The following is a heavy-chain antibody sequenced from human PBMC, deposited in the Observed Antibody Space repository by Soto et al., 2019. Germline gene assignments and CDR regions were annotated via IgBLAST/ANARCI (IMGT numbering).Heavy chain of an antibody. CDR2: TSAYNGNP. CDR1: GYTFTSYG. V-gene: IGHV1-18*01. J-gene: IGHJ6*02. D-gene: IGHD6-6*01. Sequence: QVHLVQSGAEVKKPGASVKVSCKASGYTFTSYGISWVRQPPGQGLAWMGWTSAYNGNPNYAQKLQGRVTMTTDTSTSTAYMELGSLRSDDTDVYYCASAASIAANKRGMDVWGQGTTVTV. CDR3: ASAASIAANKRGMDV.